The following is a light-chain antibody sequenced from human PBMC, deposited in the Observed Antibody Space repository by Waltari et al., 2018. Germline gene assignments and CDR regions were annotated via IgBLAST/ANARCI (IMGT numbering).Light chain of an antibody. CDR3: SSYTSSSTLWV. J-gene: IGLJ3*02. Sequence: QSALTQPASVSGSPGQSITISCTGTSSYVGGYNFFSWYQQHPGKAPKLMIYDVSDRPSGVSNRFSASKSDNTASLTISGLQAEDEADYYCSSYTSSSTLWVFGGGTKLTVL. V-gene: IGLV2-14*03. CDR1: SSYVGGYNF. CDR2: DVS.